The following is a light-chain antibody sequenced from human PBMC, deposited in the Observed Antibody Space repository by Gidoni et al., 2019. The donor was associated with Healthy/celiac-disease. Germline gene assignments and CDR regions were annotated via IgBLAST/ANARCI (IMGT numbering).Light chain of an antibody. CDR1: QRISSY. Sequence: DIQMTQSPSSLSASVGDRVTITCRASQRISSYLNWYQQKPGKAPQLLIHAASSLQSGVPSRFSGSGAGPDFTLTISSLQPEDFATYYFQPSYSTAGPFGGGTKVELK. CDR2: AAS. J-gene: IGKJ4*01. CDR3: QPSYSTAGP. V-gene: IGKV1-39*01.